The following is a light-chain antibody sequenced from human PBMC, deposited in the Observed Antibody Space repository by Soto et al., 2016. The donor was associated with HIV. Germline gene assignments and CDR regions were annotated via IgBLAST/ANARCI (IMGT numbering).Light chain of an antibody. CDR1: QSIRSG. Sequence: DIQMTQSPSTLSASVGDRVTITCRASQSIRSGLAWYQQKPGKAPKVLIYKASSLESGVPSRFSGSGSGTEFSLTISSLQPDDFATYYCQQYSDYPITFGGGTKVEIK. J-gene: IGKJ4*01. CDR2: KAS. CDR3: QQYSDYPIT. V-gene: IGKV1-5*03.